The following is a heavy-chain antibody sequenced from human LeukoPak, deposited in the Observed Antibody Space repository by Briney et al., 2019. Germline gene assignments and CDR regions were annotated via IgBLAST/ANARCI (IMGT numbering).Heavy chain of an antibody. J-gene: IGHJ4*02. CDR3: AKDREQWLVPAFDY. D-gene: IGHD6-19*01. V-gene: IGHV3-23*01. CDR1: GFTVSSNY. Sequence: GGSLRLSCAASGFTVSSNYINWVRQAPGKGLEWVSAISGSGGSTYYADSVKGRFTISRDNSKNTLYLQMNSLRAEDTAVYYCAKDREQWLVPAFDYWGQGTLVTVSS. CDR2: ISGSGGST.